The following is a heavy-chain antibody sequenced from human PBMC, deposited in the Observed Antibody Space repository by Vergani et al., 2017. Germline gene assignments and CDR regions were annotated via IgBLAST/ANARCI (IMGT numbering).Heavy chain of an antibody. D-gene: IGHD6-13*01. CDR3: ARAAGIAAAGGFDP. CDR2: INHSGST. CDR1: GGSFSGYY. Sequence: QVQLQQWGEGLLKPSETLSLTCAVYGGSFSGYYWSWIRQPPGKGLEWIGEINHSGSTNYNPSLKSRVTISVDTSKNQFSLKLSSVTAADTAVYYCARAAGIAAAGGFDPWGQGTLVTVSS. V-gene: IGHV4-34*01. J-gene: IGHJ5*02.